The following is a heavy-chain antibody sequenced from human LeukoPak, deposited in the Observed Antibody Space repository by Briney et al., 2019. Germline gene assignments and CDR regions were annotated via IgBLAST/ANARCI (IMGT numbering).Heavy chain of an antibody. V-gene: IGHV4-61*02. J-gene: IGHJ4*02. CDR3: ARDPNYYDSSGYDY. Sequence: SETLSLTCTVSGGSISSGSYYWSWLRQPAGKGLEWIGRIYTSGSTNYNPSLKSRVTISVDTSKNQYSLKLSSVTAADTAVYYCARDPNYYDSSGYDYWGQGTLVTVPS. CDR2: IYTSGST. D-gene: IGHD3-22*01. CDR1: GGSISSGSYY.